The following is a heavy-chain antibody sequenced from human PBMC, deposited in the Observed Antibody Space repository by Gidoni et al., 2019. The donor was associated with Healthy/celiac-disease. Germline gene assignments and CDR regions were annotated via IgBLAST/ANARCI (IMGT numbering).Heavy chain of an antibody. J-gene: IGHJ5*02. CDR3: ASPPGIAVAGSWFDP. Sequence: EVQLVASGGGLVKPGGSLRLSCAASGFTFSSYSMNWVRQAPGKGLEWVSSISSSSSYIYYADSVKGRFTISRDNAKNSLYLQMNSLRAEDTAVYYCASPPGIAVAGSWFDPWGQGTLVTVSS. D-gene: IGHD6-19*01. CDR1: GFTFSSYS. CDR2: ISSSSSYI. V-gene: IGHV3-21*01.